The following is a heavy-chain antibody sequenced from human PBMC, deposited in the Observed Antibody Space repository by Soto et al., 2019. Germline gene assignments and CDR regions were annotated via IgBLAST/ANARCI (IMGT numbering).Heavy chain of an antibody. J-gene: IGHJ6*02. D-gene: IGHD2-8*02. Sequence: QVQLVQSGAEVKKPGASVKVSCKASGYTFTSYYMHWVRQAPGQGLEWMGIINPSGGSTSYAQKFQGRVTMTRATSTSTVYMELSSLRSEDTAVYYCARVYPEFEGTGGYYYYGMDVWGQGTTVTVSS. CDR2: INPSGGST. V-gene: IGHV1-46*01. CDR3: ARVYPEFEGTGGYYYYGMDV. CDR1: GYTFTSYY.